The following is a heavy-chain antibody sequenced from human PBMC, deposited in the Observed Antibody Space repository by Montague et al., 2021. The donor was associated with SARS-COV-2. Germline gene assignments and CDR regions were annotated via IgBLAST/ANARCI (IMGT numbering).Heavy chain of an antibody. J-gene: IGHJ5*02. CDR2: IYYSGFT. Sequence: SETLSLTCTVSGASISSYHWTWIRQPPGKGLEWIGYIYYSGFTNYNPSLKSRVTISLDMSKKQFSLKLNSVTAADTAVYYCARLIATAGTGDWFDPWGQGTLVTVSS. CDR3: ARLIATAGTGDWFDP. D-gene: IGHD6-13*01. CDR1: GASISSYH. V-gene: IGHV4-59*08.